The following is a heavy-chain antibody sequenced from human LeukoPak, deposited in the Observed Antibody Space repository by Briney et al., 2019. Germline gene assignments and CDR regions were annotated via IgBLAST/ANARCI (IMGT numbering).Heavy chain of an antibody. D-gene: IGHD2-2*01. V-gene: IGHV3-30*18. CDR3: AKAAYDCSSTSCYGPGGFDP. CDR2: ISYDGSNK. Sequence: GGSLRLSCAASGFTFSSYGMHWVRQAPGKGLEWVAVISYDGSNKYYADSVKGRFTISRDNSENTLYLQMNSLRAEDTAVYYCAKAAYDCSSTSCYGPGGFDPWGQGTLVTVSS. J-gene: IGHJ5*02. CDR1: GFTFSSYG.